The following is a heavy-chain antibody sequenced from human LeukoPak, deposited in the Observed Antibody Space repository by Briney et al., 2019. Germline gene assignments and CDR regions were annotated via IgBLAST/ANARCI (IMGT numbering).Heavy chain of an antibody. D-gene: IGHD3-16*01. CDR1: GYTFSSYY. CDR2: VSPNNGGT. Sequence: ASVKVSCKASGYTFSSYYIHWVRQAPGQRLEWMGWVSPNNGGTNYAQKFQGRVTMTRDTSISTLYMDLNSLRSDDTAVYYCARSDVLYASQGEARYFNHWGQGTLVTVSS. CDR3: ARSDVLYASQGEARYFNH. J-gene: IGHJ4*02. V-gene: IGHV1-2*02.